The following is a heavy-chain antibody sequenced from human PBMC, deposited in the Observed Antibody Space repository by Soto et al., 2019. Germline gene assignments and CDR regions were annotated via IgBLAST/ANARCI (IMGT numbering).Heavy chain of an antibody. CDR3: ASEHRARENRLVPAAIDGTGV. J-gene: IGHJ6*02. V-gene: IGHV1-69*08. Sequence: QVQLVQSGAEVKKPGSSVKVSCKASEGTFSRYSITWVRQAPGHGLEWIGRIIPIFGRASYAQKFRGKVTIPAAESTSTAYMELGSLDSQDPAVYSCASEHRARENRLVPAAIDGTGVWGQGTTVTVSS. D-gene: IGHD2-2*01. CDR1: EGTFSRYS. CDR2: IIPIFGRA.